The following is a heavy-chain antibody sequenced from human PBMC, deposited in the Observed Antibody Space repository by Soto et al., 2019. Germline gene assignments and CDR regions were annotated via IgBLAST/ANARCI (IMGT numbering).Heavy chain of an antibody. D-gene: IGHD3-9*01. Sequence: QVQLVESGGGVVKPGMSLRLSCADSGFTFSEYDMNWVRQAPGKGLEWVALISYRGTKTDYADSVKGRFTISRDNFKKTVSLQMESLRDEDSAVYCCARTDTVGTYFAFWGRGTLVTVSS. CDR3: ARTDTVGTYFAF. J-gene: IGHJ4*02. V-gene: IGHV3-33*08. CDR1: GFTFSEYD. CDR2: ISYRGTKT.